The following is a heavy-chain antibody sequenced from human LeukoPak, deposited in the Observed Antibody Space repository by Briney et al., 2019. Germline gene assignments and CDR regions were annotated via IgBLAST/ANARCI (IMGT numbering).Heavy chain of an antibody. V-gene: IGHV1-18*01. J-gene: IGHJ6*02. CDR3: ASEGYCSSTSCYPGRMDV. D-gene: IGHD2-2*01. Sequence: GSVKVSCKASVYTFTSYGISWVRQAPGQGLEWMGWISAYNGNTNYAQKLQGRVTMTTDTSTSTAYMELRSLRSDDTAVYYCASEGYCSSTSCYPGRMDVWGQGTTVTVSS. CDR2: ISAYNGNT. CDR1: VYTFTSYG.